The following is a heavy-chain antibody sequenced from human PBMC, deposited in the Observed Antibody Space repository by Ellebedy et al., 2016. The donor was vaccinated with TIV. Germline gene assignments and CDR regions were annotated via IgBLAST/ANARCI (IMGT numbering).Heavy chain of an antibody. CDR2: INHSGGRT. V-gene: IGHV1-46*01. Sequence: AASVKVSCKASGYTFTRYYIHWVRQAPGQGFEYIGIINHSGGRTSYAQKFQGRVTMTRDTSTSTFYMELSSLRSEDTAVYYCARVGDGSDYWGQGTLVTVSS. CDR1: GYTFTRYY. J-gene: IGHJ4*02. D-gene: IGHD2-15*01. CDR3: ARVGDGSDY.